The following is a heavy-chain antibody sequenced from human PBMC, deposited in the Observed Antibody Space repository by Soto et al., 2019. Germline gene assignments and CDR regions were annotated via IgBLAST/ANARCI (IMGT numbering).Heavy chain of an antibody. V-gene: IGHV3-33*01. CDR2: IWYDGSNK. CDR1: GFTFSSYG. Sequence: PGGSLRLSCAASGFTFSSYGMHWVRQAPGKGLEWVAVIWYDGSNKYYADSVKGRFTISRDNSKNTLYLQMNSLRAEDTAVYYCAREDYGDYAWFDPWGQGTLVTVSS. D-gene: IGHD4-17*01. CDR3: AREDYGDYAWFDP. J-gene: IGHJ5*02.